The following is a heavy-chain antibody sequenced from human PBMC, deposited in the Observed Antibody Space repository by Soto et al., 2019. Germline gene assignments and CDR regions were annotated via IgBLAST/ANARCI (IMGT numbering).Heavy chain of an antibody. D-gene: IGHD3-9*01. V-gene: IGHV5-51*03. J-gene: IGHJ5*02. CDR2: IYPGDSKT. Sequence: EVHLVQSGAEVKKPGESLKISCKGSGYNFSNYWIGWVRQMPGKGLEWMGIIYPGDSKTKYRPSFQGQVTISADKSISTAYLQWSSLKASDTAIYYCARYMYYDILTGHMAWGQGTLVTVPS. CDR3: ARYMYYDILTGHMA. CDR1: GYNFSNYW.